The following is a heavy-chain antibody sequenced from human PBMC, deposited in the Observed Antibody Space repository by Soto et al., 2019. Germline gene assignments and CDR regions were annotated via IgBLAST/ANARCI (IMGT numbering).Heavy chain of an antibody. D-gene: IGHD2-15*01. CDR3: ARRYCGDGSCYSSFDY. V-gene: IGHV4-59*08. Sequence: PSETLSLTCTVSGGSISRYYWSWSLQPPWKGLEWIGHVYYIGSTNYNPSLESRVTLSVDTSKNQFSLKLSSVTAADTAVYYCARRYCGDGSCYSSFDYWGQGTLVTVSS. CDR1: GGSISRYY. CDR2: VYYIGST. J-gene: IGHJ4*02.